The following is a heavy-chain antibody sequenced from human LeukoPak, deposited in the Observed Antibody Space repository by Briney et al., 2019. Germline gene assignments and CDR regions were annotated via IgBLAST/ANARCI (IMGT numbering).Heavy chain of an antibody. J-gene: IGHJ4*02. CDR2: ISSSGSTI. CDR3: ARLYLPATRFDY. D-gene: IGHD5-24*01. V-gene: IGHV3-11*01. CDR1: GFTVSSNS. Sequence: PGGSLRLSCTVSGFTVSSNSMSWIRQAPGKGLEWVSYISSSGSTIYYADSVKGRFTISRDNAKNSLYLQMNSLRAEDTAVYYCARLYLPATRFDYWGQGTLVTVSS.